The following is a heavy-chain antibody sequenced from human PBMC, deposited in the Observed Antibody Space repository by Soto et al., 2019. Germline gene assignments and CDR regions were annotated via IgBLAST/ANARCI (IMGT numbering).Heavy chain of an antibody. D-gene: IGHD2-2*01. CDR1: GYTFTSYG. CDR2: ISAYNGNT. Sequence: GASVKVSCKASGYTFTSYGISWVRQAPGQGLEWMGWISAYNGNTNYAQKIQGRVTMTTDTSTSTAYMEMRSLRSDDTAVYYCARGLDCSSTSCYWYYYYYGMDVWGQGTTVTVSS. J-gene: IGHJ6*02. V-gene: IGHV1-18*01. CDR3: ARGLDCSSTSCYWYYYYYGMDV.